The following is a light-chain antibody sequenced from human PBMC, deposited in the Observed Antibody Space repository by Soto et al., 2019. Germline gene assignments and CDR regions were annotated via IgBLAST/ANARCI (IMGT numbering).Light chain of an antibody. Sequence: AIQLTQAPSSLSSSVGDRVIINCRASQDVANRLNWYQQTPGKPPKLLISNVSNLENGVPSRFSGSGSGTDFTLTITSLQPEDFGPYHFQQFMRYPLTFGQGTRLDIK. CDR2: NVS. CDR1: QDVANR. V-gene: IGKV1-13*02. CDR3: QQFMRYPLT. J-gene: IGKJ5*01.